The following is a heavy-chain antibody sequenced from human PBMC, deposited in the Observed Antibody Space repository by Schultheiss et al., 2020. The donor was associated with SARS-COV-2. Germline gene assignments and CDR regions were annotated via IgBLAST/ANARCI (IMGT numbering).Heavy chain of an antibody. CDR2: IFTSGST. V-gene: IGHV4-4*07. CDR3: ARALGAAAGPRALYFQH. D-gene: IGHD6-13*01. CDR1: GASIRRYC. J-gene: IGHJ1*01. Sequence: ETLSLTCYVSGASIRRYCWSWIRQPAGKGLEWIGRIFTSGSTYYNPSLKSRVIISIDTSKNQFSLKLSSVTAADTAVYYCARALGAAAGPRALYFQHWGQGTLVTVSS.